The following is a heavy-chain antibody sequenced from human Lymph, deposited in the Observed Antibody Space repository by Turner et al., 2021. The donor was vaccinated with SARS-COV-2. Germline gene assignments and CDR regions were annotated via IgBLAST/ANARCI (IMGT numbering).Heavy chain of an antibody. V-gene: IGHV3-33*01. CDR2: IWFDESNK. J-gene: IGHJ4*02. CDR1: GFPFSSYG. Sequence: QVQLVESGGGVVQPGRSLRLYCAASGFPFSSYGMHWVRQAPGKGLEWVACIWFDESNKYYADSVKGRFTISRDNSKNTLYLQMNSLRAEDTAVYYCARDRAGSSGWYDSYFDYWGQGTLVTVSS. CDR3: ARDRAGSSGWYDSYFDY. D-gene: IGHD6-19*01.